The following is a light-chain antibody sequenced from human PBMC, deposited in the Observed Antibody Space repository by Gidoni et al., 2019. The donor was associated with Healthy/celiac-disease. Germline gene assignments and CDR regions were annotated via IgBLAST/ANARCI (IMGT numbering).Light chain of an antibody. CDR1: QSVSSSY. J-gene: IGKJ2*01. CDR2: GAS. V-gene: IGKV3-20*01. Sequence: IVLTQSPGSLSLSPGERATLSCRASQSVSSSYLAWYQQKPGQAPRLLIYGASSRATGIPDRFSGSGSGTDFTLTISRLEPEDFAVYYCQQSGSSPGAFGQXTKLEIK. CDR3: QQSGSSPGA.